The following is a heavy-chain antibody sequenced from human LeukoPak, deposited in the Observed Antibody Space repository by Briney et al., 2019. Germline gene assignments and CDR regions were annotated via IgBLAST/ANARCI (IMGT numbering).Heavy chain of an antibody. J-gene: IGHJ4*02. V-gene: IGHV1-2*02. Sequence: ASVKVSYKSSGHTFTVYYMLWVRQAPGQGLEWMGWINPNSGGTNYAQKFQGRVTMTRDTSISTAHMELSRLRSDDTAVYYCARYQELELLDYWGQGTLVTVSS. D-gene: IGHD1-7*01. CDR2: INPNSGGT. CDR1: GHTFTVYY. CDR3: ARYQELELLDY.